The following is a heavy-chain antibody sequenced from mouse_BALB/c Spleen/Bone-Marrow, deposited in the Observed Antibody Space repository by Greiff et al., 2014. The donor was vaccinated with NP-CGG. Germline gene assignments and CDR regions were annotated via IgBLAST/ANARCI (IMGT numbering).Heavy chain of an antibody. J-gene: IGHJ3*01. V-gene: IGHV1S30*01. Sequence: EVQLQESGPELVKPGPSVKISCKASGYSFTGYYMHWVKQSHGKSLEWIGEINPYNGGTSYNQKFKGKATLTVDTSSSTAFMELHSLTSKDSLVYYCARQLYGNYAYWGQGTLVTVSA. D-gene: IGHD2-10*02. CDR2: INPYNGGT. CDR1: GYSFTGYY. CDR3: ARQLYGNYAY.